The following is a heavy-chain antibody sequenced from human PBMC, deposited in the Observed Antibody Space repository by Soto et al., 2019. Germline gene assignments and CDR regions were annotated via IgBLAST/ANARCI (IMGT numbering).Heavy chain of an antibody. D-gene: IGHD3-22*01. J-gene: IGHJ3*02. Sequence: GVLRLSCAASGFTFSSYEMNWVRQAPGKGLEWVSYISSSGSTIYYADSVKGRFTISRDNAKNSLYLQMNSLRAEDTAVYYCARVNPYYYDSSGYYSNAFDIWGQGTMVTVSS. CDR1: GFTFSSYE. CDR2: ISSSGSTI. V-gene: IGHV3-48*03. CDR3: ARVNPYYYDSSGYYSNAFDI.